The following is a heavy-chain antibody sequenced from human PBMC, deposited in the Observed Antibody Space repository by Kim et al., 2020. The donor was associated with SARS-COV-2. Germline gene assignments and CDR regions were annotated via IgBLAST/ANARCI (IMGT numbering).Heavy chain of an antibody. D-gene: IGHD3-22*01. CDR1: GGSFSGYY. CDR3: ARGPYYYDSSGYLSY. CDR2: INHSGST. Sequence: SETLSLTCAVYGGSFSGYYWSWIRQPPGKGLEWIGEINHSGSTNYNPSLKGRVTISVDTSKNQFSLKLSSVTAAVTAVYYCARGPYYYDSSGYLSYWGQGTLGTVSS. J-gene: IGHJ4*02. V-gene: IGHV4-34*01.